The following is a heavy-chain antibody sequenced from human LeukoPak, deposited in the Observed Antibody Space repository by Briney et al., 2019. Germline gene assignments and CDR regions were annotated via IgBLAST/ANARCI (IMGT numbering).Heavy chain of an antibody. Sequence: GGSLRLSCAASGFAFSIYSMNWVRQAPGKGLEWISYITSDSNTIYYADSVRGRFTISRDHGNNSLYLQLSSLRAEDSAIYYCARGGMQLWEFDFWGLGTLVTVSS. CDR1: GFAFSIYS. D-gene: IGHD3-16*01. CDR3: ARGGMQLWEFDF. V-gene: IGHV3-48*01. J-gene: IGHJ4*02. CDR2: ITSDSNTI.